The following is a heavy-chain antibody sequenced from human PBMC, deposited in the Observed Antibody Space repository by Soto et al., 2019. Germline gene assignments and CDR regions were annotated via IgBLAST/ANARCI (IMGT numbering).Heavy chain of an antibody. J-gene: IGHJ5*02. CDR1: GYTFTSYG. V-gene: IGHV1-18*04. CDR2: ISAYNGNT. D-gene: IGHD6-13*01. CDR3: ARAHDTEQQPWGGWFDP. Sequence: QVQLVQSGAEVKKPGASVKVSCKASGYTFTSYGISWVRQAPGQGLEWMGWISAYNGNTNYAQKLQGRVTMTTDTSTSTAYMELRSLRSDDTAVYYCARAHDTEQQPWGGWFDPWGQGTLVTVSS.